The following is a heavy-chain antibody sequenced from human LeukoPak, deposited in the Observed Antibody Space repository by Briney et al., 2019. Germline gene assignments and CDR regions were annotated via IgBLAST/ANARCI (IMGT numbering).Heavy chain of an antibody. J-gene: IGHJ4*02. V-gene: IGHV3-21*01. D-gene: IGHD6-13*01. Sequence: PGGSLRLSCAASGFTFSSYGMHWVRQAPGKGLEWVASISSSSSLIYYTDSVKGRFTISRDNAKNLLYLQMNSLRAEDTAVYFCAKEGRSTTPGYWGQGTLVTISS. CDR1: GFTFSSYG. CDR3: AKEGRSTTPGY. CDR2: ISSSSSLI.